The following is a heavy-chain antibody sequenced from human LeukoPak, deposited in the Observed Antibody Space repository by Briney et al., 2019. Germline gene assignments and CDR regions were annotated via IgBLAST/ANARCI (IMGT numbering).Heavy chain of an antibody. V-gene: IGHV4-39*01. CDR2: IYYSGST. J-gene: IGHJ4*02. CDR3: ARVMITFGGVIDY. Sequence: SETLSLTCTVSGGSISSSSYYWGWIRQPPGKGLEWIGSIYYSGSTYYNPSLKSRVTISVDTSKTQFSLKLGSVTAADTAVYYCARVMITFGGVIDYWGQGTLVTVSS. D-gene: IGHD3-16*01. CDR1: GGSISSSSYY.